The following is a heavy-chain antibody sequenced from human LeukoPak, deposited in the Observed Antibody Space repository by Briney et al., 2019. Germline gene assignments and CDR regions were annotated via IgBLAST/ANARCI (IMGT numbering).Heavy chain of an antibody. Sequence: PGGSLRLSCAPSGFTFSNYAMSWVRQAPGKGLEWVSSISSSSSYIYYADSVKGRFTISRDNAKNSLYLQMNSLRAEDTAVYYCARGSDYGDYVEYFDYWGQGTLVTVSS. J-gene: IGHJ4*02. CDR2: ISSSSSYI. CDR1: GFTFSNYA. D-gene: IGHD4-17*01. V-gene: IGHV3-21*01. CDR3: ARGSDYGDYVEYFDY.